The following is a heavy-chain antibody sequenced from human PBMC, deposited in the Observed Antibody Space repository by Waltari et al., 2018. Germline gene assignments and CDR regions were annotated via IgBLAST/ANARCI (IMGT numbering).Heavy chain of an antibody. Sequence: VQLVQSGAEVKKPGASVKVSCKASGYTFPSYYMHWVRQAPGQGLGWMGMSNARGGRTSDEQKFQGRVTMSRDTSTSTGYMELSSLRSEDTAVYYCARRDVPANWGSVALFDYWGQGTLVTVSS. CDR1: GYTFPSYY. D-gene: IGHD7-27*01. J-gene: IGHJ4*02. V-gene: IGHV1-46*01. CDR3: ARRDVPANWGSVALFDY. CDR2: SNARGGRT.